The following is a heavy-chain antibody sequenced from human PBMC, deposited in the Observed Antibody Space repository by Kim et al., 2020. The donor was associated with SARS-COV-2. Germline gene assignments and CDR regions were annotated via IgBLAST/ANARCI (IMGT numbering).Heavy chain of an antibody. J-gene: IGHJ5*02. CDR3: ARDHSGYDSGWFDP. V-gene: IGHV1-2*02. D-gene: IGHD5-12*01. Sequence: AQKFQGRVTMTRDTSISTAYMELSRLRSDDTAVYYCARDHSGYDSGWFDPWGQGTLVTVSS.